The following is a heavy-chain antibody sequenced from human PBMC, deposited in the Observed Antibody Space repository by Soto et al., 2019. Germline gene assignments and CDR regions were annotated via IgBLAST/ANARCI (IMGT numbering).Heavy chain of an antibody. J-gene: IGHJ4*02. Sequence: PSETLSLTCTVSGGSISSYYWSWIRQPPGQGLEWIGYIYYSGSTNYNPSLKSRVTISVDTSKNQFSLKLSSVTAADTAVYYCARRYRSSFDYWGQGTLVAVSS. D-gene: IGHD6-13*01. CDR1: GGSISSYY. CDR3: ARRYRSSFDY. CDR2: IYYSGST. V-gene: IGHV4-59*08.